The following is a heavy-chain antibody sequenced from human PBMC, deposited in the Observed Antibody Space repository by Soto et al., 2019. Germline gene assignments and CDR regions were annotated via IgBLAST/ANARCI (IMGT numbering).Heavy chain of an antibody. V-gene: IGHV5-10-1*01. D-gene: IGHD2-2*01. CDR2: IDPGDSSA. J-gene: IGHJ4*02. CDR3: ARRYCSRADCYSDS. CDR1: GYTFFSFW. Sequence: GETLKISCHGSGYTFFSFWIVWVRQVPGKGLEWVGRIDPGDSSATYSPTFQGHVTISADRSTRSAYLQWRSLRASDTAIYFCARRYCSRADCYSDSWGQGSLVTVSS.